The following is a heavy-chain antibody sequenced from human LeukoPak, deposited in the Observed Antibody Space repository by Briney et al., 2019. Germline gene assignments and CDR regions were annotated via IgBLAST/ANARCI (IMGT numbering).Heavy chain of an antibody. V-gene: IGHV3-7*01. CDR3: ARDLWMIAAAANY. Sequence: PGGSLRLSCAASGFTVSSNYMSWVRQAPGKGLEWVANIKQDGSEKYYVDSVKGRFTISRDNAKNSLYLQMNSLRAEDTAVYYCARDLWMIAAAANYWGQGTLVTVSS. CDR1: GFTVSSNY. CDR2: IKQDGSEK. J-gene: IGHJ4*02. D-gene: IGHD6-13*01.